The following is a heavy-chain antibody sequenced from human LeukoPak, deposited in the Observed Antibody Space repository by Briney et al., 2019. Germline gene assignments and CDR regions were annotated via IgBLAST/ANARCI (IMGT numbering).Heavy chain of an antibody. V-gene: IGHV3-23*01. CDR1: GFTFGAST. D-gene: IGHD4-17*01. CDR3: ARDRFGDYDY. CDR2: IDNQI. Sequence: GGSLGLSCAVSGFTFGASTMAWVRQAPGKGLEWVSAIDNQIFYADSVKGRFTISRDDSRNTLCLQMNSLRVEDSAIYYCARDRFGDYDYWGQGTLVTVSS. J-gene: IGHJ4*02.